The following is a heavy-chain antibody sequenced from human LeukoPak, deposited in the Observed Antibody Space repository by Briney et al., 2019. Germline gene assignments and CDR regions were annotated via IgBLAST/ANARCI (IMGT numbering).Heavy chain of an antibody. CDR1: GGSISGYY. J-gene: IGHJ6*03. CDR3: ARVAIPYDISPYYDGYMDV. Sequence: SETLSLTCAVSGGSISGYYWSWIRQSPDKGLEWIGYIYYSGSTNYNPSLQSRVTISVDTSKNQFSLKITSVTAADTAVYYCARVAIPYDISPYYDGYMDVWGKGTTVTVSS. V-gene: IGHV4-59*01. CDR2: IYYSGST. D-gene: IGHD3-22*01.